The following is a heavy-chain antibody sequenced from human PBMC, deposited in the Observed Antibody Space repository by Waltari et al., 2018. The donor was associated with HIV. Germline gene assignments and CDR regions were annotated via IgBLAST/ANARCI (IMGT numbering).Heavy chain of an antibody. CDR1: RFTCSSYW. J-gene: IGHJ4*02. CDR2: INSDGSST. Sequence: EVQLVESGAGLVQPVGSLRLSCADARFTCSSYWLPWVRQATGKGLVWVSCINSDGSSTNYADSVKGRFTISRDNAKNRVYLQMNSLRAEDTALYYCASLYNYVWGSPPPFDYWGQGTLVTVSS. V-gene: IGHV3-74*01. CDR3: ASLYNYVWGSPPPFDY. D-gene: IGHD3-16*01.